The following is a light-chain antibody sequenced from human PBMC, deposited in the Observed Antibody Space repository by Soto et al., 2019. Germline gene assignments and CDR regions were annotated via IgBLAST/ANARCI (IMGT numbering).Light chain of an antibody. CDR1: SSDIGRYNY. V-gene: IGLV2-11*01. J-gene: IGLJ1*01. Sequence: QSALTQPRSVSGSPGQSVTISCTGTSSDIGRYNYVSWYQQHPGKAPKLMIYDAVKWPSGVPDRFSGSKSGNTASLTIHGLQADDEADYYCCSYAGSYTHVFGTGTKVTVL. CDR2: DAV. CDR3: CSYAGSYTHV.